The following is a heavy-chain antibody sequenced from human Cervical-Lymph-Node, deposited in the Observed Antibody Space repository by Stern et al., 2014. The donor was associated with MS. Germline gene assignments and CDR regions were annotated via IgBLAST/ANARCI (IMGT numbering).Heavy chain of an antibody. CDR2: VIPIFGTA. J-gene: IGHJ4*02. CDR3: ARDPYGASGFDY. CDR1: GGTFSSYA. Sequence: QVKLVQSGAAVKKPGPSVKVSCKASGGTFSSYAISWVRNGPRQGLDLKGRVIPIFGTANYAHTLPGRVIINADESTNTHTIVPSSLRSEDTAVYYCARDPYGASGFDYGGQGTLVTASS. V-gene: IGHV1-69*01. D-gene: IGHD4-17*01.